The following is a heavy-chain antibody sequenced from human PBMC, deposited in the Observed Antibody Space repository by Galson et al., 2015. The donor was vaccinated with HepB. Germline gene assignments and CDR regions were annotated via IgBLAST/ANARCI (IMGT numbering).Heavy chain of an antibody. CDR2: ISSSSSTI. D-gene: IGHD3-22*01. J-gene: IGHJ4*02. CDR1: GFTFSSYS. V-gene: IGHV3-48*04. Sequence: SLRLSCAASGFTFSSYSMNWVRQAPGKGLEWVSYISSSSSTIYYADSVKGRFTISRDNAKNSLYLQMNSLRAEDTAVYYCARDSPDYYDSSGYDYWGQGTLVTVSS. CDR3: ARDSPDYYDSSGYDY.